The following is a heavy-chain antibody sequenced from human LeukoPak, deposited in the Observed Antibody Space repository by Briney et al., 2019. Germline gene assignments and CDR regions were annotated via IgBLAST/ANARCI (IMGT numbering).Heavy chain of an antibody. D-gene: IGHD3-10*01. CDR1: GFTFSSYT. V-gene: IGHV3-23*01. Sequence: GGSLRLSCVASGFTFSSYTMSWVRQAPRKGPERVSAISGRGGSTYYADSAKGRFPISRDNPKNTLHLPMNSLRAEETAVYYCAEDQLWFGELFDYYYGMDVWGQGTTVTVSS. CDR3: AEDQLWFGELFDYYYGMDV. J-gene: IGHJ6*02. CDR2: ISGRGGST.